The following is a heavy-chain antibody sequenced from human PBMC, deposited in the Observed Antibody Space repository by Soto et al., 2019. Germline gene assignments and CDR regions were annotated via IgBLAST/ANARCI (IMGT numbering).Heavy chain of an antibody. V-gene: IGHV4-34*01. D-gene: IGHD3-22*01. CDR1: VGSFRGSS. CDR3: AISPSSGSVY. Sequence: QVQLQQWGAGLWSPSEPLPLPSAVYVGSFRGSSGGWIRQPPGKGLEWIGEINHSGSTNYNPSLKSRVTISVDTSKNQFSLKLSSVTAADTAVYYCAISPSSGSVYWGQGTLVTVSS. J-gene: IGHJ4*02. CDR2: INHSGST.